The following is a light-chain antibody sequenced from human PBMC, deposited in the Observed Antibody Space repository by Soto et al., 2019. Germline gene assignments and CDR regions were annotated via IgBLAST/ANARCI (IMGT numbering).Light chain of an antibody. CDR3: CSFAGSYTYV. V-gene: IGLV2-11*01. Sequence: QSALTQPRSVSGSPGQSVTLSCTGTTSDVGLYDYVSWFQQRPGKAPKLMIYDVTKRPSGVPDRFSGSKSGIMASLTISGLQAEDEADYYCCSFAGSYTYVFGTVTKLTVL. J-gene: IGLJ1*01. CDR1: TSDVGLYDY. CDR2: DVT.